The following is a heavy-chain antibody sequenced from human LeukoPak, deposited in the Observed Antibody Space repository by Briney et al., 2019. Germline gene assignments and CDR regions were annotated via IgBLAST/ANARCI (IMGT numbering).Heavy chain of an antibody. CDR1: GFTFSSYW. D-gene: IGHD6-13*01. CDR2: ISGDGGST. CDR3: AKDIIGRYSSSGNWFDP. Sequence: GGSLRLSCAASGFTFSSYWMHWVRQAPGKGLEWVSLISGDGGSTYYADSVKGRFTISRDNSKNSLYLQMNSLRTEDTALYYCAKDIIGRYSSSGNWFDPCGQGTLVTVSS. V-gene: IGHV3-43*02. J-gene: IGHJ5*02.